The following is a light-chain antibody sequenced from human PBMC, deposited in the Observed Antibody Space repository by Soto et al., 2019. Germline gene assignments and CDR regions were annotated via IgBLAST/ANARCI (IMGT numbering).Light chain of an antibody. Sequence: DIQMTQSPSSLSASVGDRVTITCQASQDIRNFLNWYQQKLVKAPKLLISDASSLEAGVPQRFSGSGFGTDFTLAISSLQAEDFATYFCQQHFNLSPTFGPGTRLEIK. J-gene: IGKJ5*01. CDR1: QDIRNF. CDR2: DAS. CDR3: QQHFNLSPT. V-gene: IGKV1-33*01.